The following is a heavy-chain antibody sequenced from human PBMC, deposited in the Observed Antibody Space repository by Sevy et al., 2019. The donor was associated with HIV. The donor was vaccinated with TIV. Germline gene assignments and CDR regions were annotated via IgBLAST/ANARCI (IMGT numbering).Heavy chain of an antibody. CDR1: GFIFSNFW. V-gene: IGHV3-7*01. J-gene: IGHJ4*02. CDR3: ASDYS. Sequence: GESLKISCAGSGFIFSNFWMTWVRQGPGKGLEWVATINQHGSDKYYVDSVKGRFTISRDNAKNSGYLQMSSLRVEDTAMYYCASDYSWGQGTLVTVSS. CDR2: INQHGSDK.